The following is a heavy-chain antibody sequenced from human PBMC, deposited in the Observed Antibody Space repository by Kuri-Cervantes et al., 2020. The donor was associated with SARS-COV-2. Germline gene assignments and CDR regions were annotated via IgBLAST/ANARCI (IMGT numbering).Heavy chain of an antibody. Sequence: ASVKVSCKASGYTFTGYYVHWMRQAPGQGLEWMGWINPNSGGTNYAQKFQGRVTMTRDTSISTAYMELSRLRSDDTAVYYCARDSRYNWNESKFDYWGQGTLVTVSS. CDR3: ARDSRYNWNESKFDY. V-gene: IGHV1-2*02. D-gene: IGHD1-20*01. CDR2: INPNSGGT. CDR1: GYTFTGYY. J-gene: IGHJ4*02.